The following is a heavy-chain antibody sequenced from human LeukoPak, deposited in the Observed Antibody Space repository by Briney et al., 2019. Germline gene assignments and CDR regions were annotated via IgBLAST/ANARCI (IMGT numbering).Heavy chain of an antibody. CDR3: ARADGITGTRYYFDY. J-gene: IGHJ4*02. CDR2: MYTSGST. CDR1: GGFISSGSYY. Sequence: SETLSLTCTVSGGFISSGSYYWSWIRQPAGKGLEWIGRMYTSGSTNYNPSLKSRVTISVDTSKNQFSLKLSSVTAADTAVYYCARADGITGTRYYFDYWGQGTLVTVSS. D-gene: IGHD1-20*01. V-gene: IGHV4-61*02.